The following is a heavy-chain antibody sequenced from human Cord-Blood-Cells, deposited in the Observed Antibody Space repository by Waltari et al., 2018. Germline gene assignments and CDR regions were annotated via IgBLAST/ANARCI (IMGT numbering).Heavy chain of an antibody. D-gene: IGHD6-13*01. J-gene: IGHJ5*02. CDR2: MNPNSGNT. V-gene: IGHV1-8*01. CDR3: ARTGRVRYSSIWYWFDP. CDR1: GYTFTSYD. Sequence: QVQLVQSGAEVKKPGASVKVSCKASGYTFTSYDINWVRQATGQGLEWMGWMNPNSGNTGYAQKYQGRVTMTRNTSISTAYMELSSLRSEDTAVYYCARTGRVRYSSIWYWFDPWGQGTLVTVSS.